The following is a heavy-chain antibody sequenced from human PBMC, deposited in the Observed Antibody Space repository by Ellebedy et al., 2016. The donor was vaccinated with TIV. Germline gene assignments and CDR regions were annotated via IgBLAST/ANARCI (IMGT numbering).Heavy chain of an antibody. CDR1: GFSLSDFH. CDR3: AKGVRDVAGDIFY. Sequence: GESLKISXAASGFSLSDFHMHWVRQAPGQGLECVAVSLSDGNTKYYADSVKGRFSISRDNSKNTLDLQMNSLRDEDTAVYYCAKGVRDVAGDIFYWGQGTLVTVSS. CDR2: SLSDGNTK. J-gene: IGHJ4*02. D-gene: IGHD3-9*01. V-gene: IGHV3-33*06.